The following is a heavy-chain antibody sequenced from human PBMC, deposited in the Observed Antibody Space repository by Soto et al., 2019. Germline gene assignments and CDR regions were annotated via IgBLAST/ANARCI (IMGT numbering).Heavy chain of an antibody. V-gene: IGHV3-53*02. J-gene: IGHJ6*02. CDR2: IYSDNNT. Sequence: EVQLVETGGDLIQPGGSLRLSCAASGFTVSSDSMTWVRQAPGKGLEWISIIYSDNNTDYADSVKGRFSISRDTSKNIFYLQMHSLRAEDTAEYYCARHYSAMGVWGQGTTVTVSS. CDR3: ARHYSAMGV. CDR1: GFTVSSDS.